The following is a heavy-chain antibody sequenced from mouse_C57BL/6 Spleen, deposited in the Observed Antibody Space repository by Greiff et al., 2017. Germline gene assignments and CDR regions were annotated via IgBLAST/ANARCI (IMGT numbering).Heavy chain of an antibody. CDR3: TRWGTGPGFDY. D-gene: IGHD4-1*01. Sequence: QVQLQQSGAELVRPGASVTLSCKASGYTFTDYEMHWVKQTPVHGLEWIGAIDPETGGTAYNQKFKGKAILTADKSSSTAYMELRSLTSEDSAVYYCTRWGTGPGFDYWGQGTTLTVSS. CDR1: GYTFTDYE. J-gene: IGHJ2*01. V-gene: IGHV1-15*01. CDR2: IDPETGGT.